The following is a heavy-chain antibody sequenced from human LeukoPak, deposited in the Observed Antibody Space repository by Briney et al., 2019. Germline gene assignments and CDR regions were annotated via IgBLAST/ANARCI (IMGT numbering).Heavy chain of an antibody. V-gene: IGHV1-2*02. J-gene: IGHJ4*02. CDR3: ARSIAARPWFDY. CDR1: GYTFTGYY. D-gene: IGHD6-6*01. Sequence: ASVKVSCKASGYTFTGYYMHWVRQAPGQGLEWMGWINPNSGGTNYAQKFQGRVTMTRDTPISTAYMELSRLRSDDTAVYYCARSIAARPWFDYWGQGTLVTVSS. CDR2: INPNSGGT.